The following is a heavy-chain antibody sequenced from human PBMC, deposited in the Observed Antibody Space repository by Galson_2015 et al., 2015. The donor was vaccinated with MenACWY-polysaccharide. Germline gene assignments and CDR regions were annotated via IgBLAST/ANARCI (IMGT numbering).Heavy chain of an antibody. D-gene: IGHD5-18*01. CDR3: AKDFTHLSTGYNYGSHFDN. J-gene: IGHJ4*02. CDR1: GFTFSTSG. CDR2: ISFDGSHK. Sequence: SLRLSCAASGFTFSTSGMHWVRQAPGKGLEWLAVISFDGSHKYYADSVKGRYTISRDNSMNTLYLQFKSLRAEDTAVYYCAKDFTHLSTGYNYGSHFDNWGQGTLVIVSS. V-gene: IGHV3-30*18.